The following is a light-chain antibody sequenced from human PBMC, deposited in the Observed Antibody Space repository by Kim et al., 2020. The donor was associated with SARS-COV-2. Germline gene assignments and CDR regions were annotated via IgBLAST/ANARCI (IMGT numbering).Light chain of an antibody. J-gene: IGLJ3*02. CDR1: NLGTKS. Sequence: APGTTAMITCGGNNLGTKSVHWYQQKPGQAPVLVISYDTDRPSGIPERFSGSKSGNTATLTISRVEAGDETDYYCLVWDSSTYHWVFGGGTQLTVL. V-gene: IGLV3-21*04. CDR3: LVWDSSTYHWV. CDR2: YDT.